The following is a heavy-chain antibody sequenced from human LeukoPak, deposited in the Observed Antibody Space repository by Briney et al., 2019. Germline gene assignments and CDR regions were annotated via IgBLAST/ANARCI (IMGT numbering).Heavy chain of an antibody. Sequence: ASVKVSCKASGYTFTSYYMHWVRQAPGQGLEWMGIINPSGGSTSYAQKFQGRVTMTRDTSTSTVYMELSSLRSEDTAVYYCAREVHVVVVTDYGMDVWGQGTTVTVSS. V-gene: IGHV1-46*01. D-gene: IGHD2-21*02. CDR2: INPSGGST. CDR1: GYTFTSYY. J-gene: IGHJ6*02. CDR3: AREVHVVVVTDYGMDV.